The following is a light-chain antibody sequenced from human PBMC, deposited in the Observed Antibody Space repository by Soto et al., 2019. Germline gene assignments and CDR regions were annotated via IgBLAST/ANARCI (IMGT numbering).Light chain of an antibody. J-gene: IGLJ2*01. Sequence: QSALTQPASVSGSPGQSITIPCTGTTTDVGGYNYVSWYQQHPGKAPKLLIYEVSNRPSGVSDRFSGSKSGNTASLTISGLQAEDEADYYCSSYTSSSTWGLGGGSKLTVL. V-gene: IGLV2-14*01. CDR3: SSYTSSSTWG. CDR2: EVS. CDR1: TTDVGGYNY.